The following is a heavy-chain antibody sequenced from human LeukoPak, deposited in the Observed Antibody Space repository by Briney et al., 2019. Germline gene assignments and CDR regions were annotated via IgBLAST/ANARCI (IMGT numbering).Heavy chain of an antibody. V-gene: IGHV1-69*13. CDR3: ARDRGGLDP. CDR1: GGTFGSYV. J-gene: IGHJ5*02. Sequence: SVKVSCKTSGGTFGSYVISWVRQAPGQGLDWMGGIHPIFGTADYAQKFQGRVTITADESTNTAYMELKSLTSEDTAVYYCARDRGGLDPWGQGTLVTVSS. D-gene: IGHD4-23*01. CDR2: IHPIFGTA.